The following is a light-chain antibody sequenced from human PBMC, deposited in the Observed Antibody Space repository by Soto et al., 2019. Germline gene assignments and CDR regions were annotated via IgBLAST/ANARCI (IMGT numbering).Light chain of an antibody. Sequence: DIQMTQSPSSLSASVGDRVTLTCRASQDISQYLAWYQQRPGKVPKLLIYYASTLQSGVPSRFSGSGSGTEFTLTNSSLQPEDVATYYCLKYTKDAPGTFGQGTKVEI. CDR2: YAS. CDR3: LKYTKDAPGT. CDR1: QDISQY. J-gene: IGKJ1*01. V-gene: IGKV1-27*01.